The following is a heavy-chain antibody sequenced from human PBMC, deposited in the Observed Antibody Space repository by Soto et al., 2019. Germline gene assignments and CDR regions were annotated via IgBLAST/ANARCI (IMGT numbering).Heavy chain of an antibody. D-gene: IGHD5-18*01. CDR2: VSYDGRNK. J-gene: IGHJ4*02. V-gene: IGHV3-30*18. CDR3: AKEGIQLWSAFDY. CDR1: GFTFSTYG. Sequence: QVQLVESGGGVVQPGRSLRLSCAASGFTFSTYGMHWVRQAPGKGLEWVAVVSYDGRNKNYADSVKGRFTISRDNSKNTVYLQMNSLRAEDTAVYYCAKEGIQLWSAFDYWGQGTLVTVSS.